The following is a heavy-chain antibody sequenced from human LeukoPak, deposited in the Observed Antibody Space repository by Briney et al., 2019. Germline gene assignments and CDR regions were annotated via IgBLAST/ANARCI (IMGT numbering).Heavy chain of an antibody. CDR1: GFTFSSYT. CDR2: ITTGGPNT. D-gene: IGHD7-27*01. CDR3: AKDGGLWVSAHWGDS. Sequence: GVLRLSCTASGFTFSSYTMSWVRQAPGKGLKWVSTITTGGPNTYYADSVKGRFTVSRDDSKNTLYLQMNSLRAEDKAVYYCAKDGGLWVSAHWGDSWGRGTLVTVSS. J-gene: IGHJ4*02. V-gene: IGHV3-23*01.